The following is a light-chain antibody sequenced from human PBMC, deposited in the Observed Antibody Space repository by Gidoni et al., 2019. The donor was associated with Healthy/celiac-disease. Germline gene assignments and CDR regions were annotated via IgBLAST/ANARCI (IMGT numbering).Light chain of an antibody. CDR3: QVWDSSSDHPV. CDR1: NIGSKS. V-gene: IGLV3-21*04. J-gene: IGLJ3*02. Sequence: SYVLTQPPSVSVAPGKTARITCGGNNIGSKSVHWSQQKPGQAPVLVIYYDRDRPSGIPERFSGSNSGNTATLTISRVEAGDEADYYCQVWDSSSDHPVFGGGTKLTVL. CDR2: YDR.